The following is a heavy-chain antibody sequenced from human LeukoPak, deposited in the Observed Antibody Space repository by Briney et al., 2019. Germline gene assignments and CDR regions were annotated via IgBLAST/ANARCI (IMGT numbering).Heavy chain of an antibody. CDR1: GFTFSSYW. Sequence: TGGSLRLSCAASGFTFSSYWMHWVRHTPGKGLVWVSRIKGDGSSTSYADPVKGRFTISRDNAKNTLYLQMNSLRAEDTAVYYCARDGYSFGHDFDYWGQGTLVTVSS. J-gene: IGHJ4*02. CDR3: ARDGYSFGHDFDY. D-gene: IGHD5-18*01. CDR2: IKGDGSST. V-gene: IGHV3-74*01.